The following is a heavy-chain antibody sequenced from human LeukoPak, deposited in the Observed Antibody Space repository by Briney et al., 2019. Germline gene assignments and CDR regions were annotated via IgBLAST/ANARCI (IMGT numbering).Heavy chain of an antibody. CDR2: IYYSGST. CDR1: GGSISSGDYY. CDR3: ARALAHCSSTSCYRFDY. Sequence: PSQTLSLTCTVSGGSISSGDYYWSWIRQPPGKGLEWIGYIYYSGSTYYNPSLKSRVTISVGTSKNQFSLKLSSVTAADTAVYYCARALAHCSSTSCYRFDYWGQGTLVTVSS. J-gene: IGHJ4*02. D-gene: IGHD2-2*01. V-gene: IGHV4-30-4*01.